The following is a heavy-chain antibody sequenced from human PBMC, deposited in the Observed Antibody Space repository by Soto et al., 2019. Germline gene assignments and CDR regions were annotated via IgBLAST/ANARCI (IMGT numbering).Heavy chain of an antibody. Sequence: QVQLQESGPGLVKPSETLSLTCTVSGGSVSSGSYYWSWIRQPPGKGLEWIAYIYYSGSTKYNPSLKRRVTISRDTSKSQFSLKLTSVTAADTAVYYCARSGGGSGWLGGQGTLVTVSS. CDR3: ARSGGGSGWL. J-gene: IGHJ4*02. D-gene: IGHD6-19*01. V-gene: IGHV4-61*01. CDR1: GGSVSSGSYY. CDR2: IYYSGST.